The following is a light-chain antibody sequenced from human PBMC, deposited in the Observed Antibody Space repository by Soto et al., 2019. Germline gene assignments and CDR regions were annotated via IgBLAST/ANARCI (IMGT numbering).Light chain of an antibody. Sequence: IQLTQSPSSLSASVGDRVTITCRASQDISSYLGWYQQKPGKAPKLLIYAASTLQSGVPSRFSGSGSGTDFTITINRLQPEDFANYFCQQLNNYPSTFGGGTKVEIK. V-gene: IGKV1-9*01. CDR2: AAS. CDR1: QDISSY. J-gene: IGKJ4*01. CDR3: QQLNNYPST.